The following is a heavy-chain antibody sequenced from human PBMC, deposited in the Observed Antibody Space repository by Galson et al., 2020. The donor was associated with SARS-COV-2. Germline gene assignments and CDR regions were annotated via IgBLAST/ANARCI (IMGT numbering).Heavy chain of an antibody. V-gene: IGHV4-59*01. CDR3: ARGRFTSSSEGDTFDI. CDR2: IFSGTP. J-gene: IGHJ3*02. D-gene: IGHD6-6*01. Sequence: SETLSLTCTVSGGSISSYYWTWIRQSPGKGLEFIGYIFSGTPNFNPSLKSRVSMSVDTSKIQFSLNVTSVSAADTAVYYCARGRFTSSSEGDTFDIWGQGTMVTVSS. CDR1: GGSISSYY.